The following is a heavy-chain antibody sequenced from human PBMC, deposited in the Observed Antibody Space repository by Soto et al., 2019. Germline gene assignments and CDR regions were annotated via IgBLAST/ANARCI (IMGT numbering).Heavy chain of an antibody. J-gene: IGHJ4*02. CDR3: AGGAGSSGWVY. CDR2: INHSGST. V-gene: IGHV4-34*01. CDR1: GGSFSGYY. Sequence: SETLSLTCAVYGGSFSGYYWSWIRQPPGKGLEWIGEINHSGSTNYNPSLKSRVTISVDTSKNQFSLKLSSVTAADTAVFYCAGGAGSSGWVYWGQGTLVTVSS. D-gene: IGHD6-19*01.